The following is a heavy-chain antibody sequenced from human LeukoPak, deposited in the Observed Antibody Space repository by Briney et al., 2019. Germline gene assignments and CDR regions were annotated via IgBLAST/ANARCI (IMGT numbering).Heavy chain of an antibody. V-gene: IGHV4-59*12. J-gene: IGHJ3*02. CDR3: AKSNGYGLVDI. D-gene: IGHD3-10*01. Sequence: SETLSLTCTVSGGSISSYYWSWIRQPPGKGLEWIASIFDSGSTYYNPSLKSRVTISVDTSKNQFSLKLNSVTAADTAVYYCAKSNGYGLVDIWGQGTMVPSLQ. CDR2: IFDSGST. CDR1: GGSISSYY.